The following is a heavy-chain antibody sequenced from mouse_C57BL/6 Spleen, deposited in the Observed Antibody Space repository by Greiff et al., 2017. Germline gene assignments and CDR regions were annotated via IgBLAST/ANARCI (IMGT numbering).Heavy chain of an antibody. V-gene: IGHV2-4*01. Sequence: VMLVESGPGLVQPSQSLSITCTVSGFSLTSYGVHWVRQPPGKGLEWLGVIWSGGSTDYNAAFISRLSISKDNSTSQVFFKMNSLQADDTAIYYCAQTGNDYDDYFDYWGQGTTLTVSS. J-gene: IGHJ2*01. CDR1: GFSLTSYG. D-gene: IGHD2-4*01. CDR3: AQTGNDYDDYFDY. CDR2: IWSGGST.